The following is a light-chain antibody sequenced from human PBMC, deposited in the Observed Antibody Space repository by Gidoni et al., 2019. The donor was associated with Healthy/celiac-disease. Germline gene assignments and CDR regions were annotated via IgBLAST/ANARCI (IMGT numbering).Light chain of an antibody. Sequence: DIHMTQSPSSLSASVGDRVTITCRASQSIISYLNWYQKKPGKAPKLLIYAASSLQSGVPSRFSGSGSGTEFTLTISSLQTEDFATYYCQQSYSNSFTFGPGTKVDIK. CDR3: QQSYSNSFT. V-gene: IGKV1-39*01. J-gene: IGKJ3*01. CDR2: AAS. CDR1: QSIISY.